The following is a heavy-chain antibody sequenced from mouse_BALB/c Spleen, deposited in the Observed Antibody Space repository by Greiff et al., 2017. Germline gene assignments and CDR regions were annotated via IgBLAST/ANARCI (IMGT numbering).Heavy chain of an antibody. Sequence: EVKLQDSGGGLVKPGGSLKLSCAASGFTFSDYYMYWVRQTPEKRLEWVATISDGGSYTYYPDSVKGRFTISRDNAKNNLYLQMSSLKSEDTAMYYCARTGGYAMDYWGQGTSVTVSS. J-gene: IGHJ4*01. V-gene: IGHV5-4*02. CDR1: GFTFSDYY. CDR2: ISDGGSYT. CDR3: ARTGGYAMDY.